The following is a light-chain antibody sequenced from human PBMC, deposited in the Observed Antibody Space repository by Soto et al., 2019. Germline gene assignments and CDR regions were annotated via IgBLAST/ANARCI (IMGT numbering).Light chain of an antibody. CDR1: QSVSSY. Sequence: EIVLTHSQATLAFSPGERCTLSCRASQSVSSYLAWYQQKPGHAPRLLIYDASNRATGIPARFSGSGSGTDFTLTIISLEPEDCAVYYCQQRSNWPPSFGPGGIVDVK. J-gene: IGKJ3*01. CDR3: QQRSNWPPS. V-gene: IGKV3-11*01. CDR2: DAS.